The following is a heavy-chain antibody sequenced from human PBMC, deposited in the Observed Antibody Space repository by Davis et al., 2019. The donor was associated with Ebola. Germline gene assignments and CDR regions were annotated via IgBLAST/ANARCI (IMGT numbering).Heavy chain of an antibody. V-gene: IGHV4-30-4*01. J-gene: IGHJ6*02. Sequence: MPSETLSLTCTVSGGSISSGDYYWSWIRQPPGNGLEWFGYIYYSGSTYYNPSLKSRVTVSLDTSKNQFSLKLSSVTAADTAVYYFARRLDRVDVWGQGTTVTVSS. CDR2: IYYSGST. CDR3: ARRLDRVDV. D-gene: IGHD3-10*01. CDR1: GGSISSGDYY.